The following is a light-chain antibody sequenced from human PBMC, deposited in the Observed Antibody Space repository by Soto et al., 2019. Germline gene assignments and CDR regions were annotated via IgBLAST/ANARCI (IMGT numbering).Light chain of an antibody. J-gene: IGLJ1*01. V-gene: IGLV3-9*01. Sequence: SYELTQPLSVSVALGQTARITCGGNKIGSKNVQWYQQKPGQAPVLVIYRDSNRPSGIPERFSGSNSGNTATLTISRAQAGDEADYYCQVWDSSAVFGTGTKVTVL. CDR2: RDS. CDR1: KIGSKN. CDR3: QVWDSSAV.